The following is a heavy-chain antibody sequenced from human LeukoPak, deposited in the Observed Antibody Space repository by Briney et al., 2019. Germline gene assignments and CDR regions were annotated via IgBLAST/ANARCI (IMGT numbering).Heavy chain of an antibody. D-gene: IGHD3-22*01. J-gene: IGHJ4*02. Sequence: KPGGSLRLSCAASGFTFSSYSMNWVRQAPGKGLEWVSSISSSSSYIYYADSVKGRFTISRDNAKNSLYLQMNSLRAEDTAVYYCARDRWDSSGYYYPFDYWGQGTLVTVSS. CDR1: GFTFSSYS. CDR2: ISSSSSYI. CDR3: ARDRWDSSGYYYPFDY. V-gene: IGHV3-21*01.